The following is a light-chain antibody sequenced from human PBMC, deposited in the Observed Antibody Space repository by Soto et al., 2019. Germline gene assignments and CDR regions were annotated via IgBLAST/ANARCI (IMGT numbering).Light chain of an antibody. Sequence: EIVLTQSPATLSLSPGERATLSCRASLSISRYLAWYQQKPGQAPRLLIYDASIRATGIPAGFSGSGSGTDFTLTISSREPEDFVCDYCQQRTNWQWTLGQGTKVESK. CDR1: LSISRY. J-gene: IGKJ1*01. CDR2: DAS. CDR3: QQRTNWQWT. V-gene: IGKV3-11*01.